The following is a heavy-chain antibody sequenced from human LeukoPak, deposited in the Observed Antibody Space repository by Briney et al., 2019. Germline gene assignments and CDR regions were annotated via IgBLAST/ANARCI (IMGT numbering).Heavy chain of an antibody. CDR1: GFTFSDYY. D-gene: IGHD3-10*01. V-gene: IGHV3-11*04. J-gene: IGHJ6*03. Sequence: GGSLRLSCAASGFTFSDYYMSWIRQAPGKGLEWVSYISSSGSTIYYADSVKGRFTISRDNAKNSLYLQMNSLRAEDTAVYYCAREAVWFGDLLHFSYYMDVWGKGTTVTISS. CDR2: ISSSGSTI. CDR3: AREAVWFGDLLHFSYYMDV.